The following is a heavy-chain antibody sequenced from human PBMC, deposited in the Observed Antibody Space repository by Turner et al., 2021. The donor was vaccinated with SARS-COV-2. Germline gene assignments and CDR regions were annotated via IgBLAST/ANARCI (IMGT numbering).Heavy chain of an antibody. D-gene: IGHD3-3*01. CDR1: GLTLSTYS. V-gene: IGHV3-48*01. J-gene: IGHJ4*02. CDR3: AREHYDFWSGYFY. Sequence: EVQLVASGGGLVQPGGSLTLACAASGLTLSTYSISWVRQAPGKGPEWVSYISGTTTTIYYADSVKGRFTISRDNAKNSLYLQMNNLRAEDTAMYYCAREHYDFWSGYFYWGQGTLVTVSS. CDR2: ISGTTTTI.